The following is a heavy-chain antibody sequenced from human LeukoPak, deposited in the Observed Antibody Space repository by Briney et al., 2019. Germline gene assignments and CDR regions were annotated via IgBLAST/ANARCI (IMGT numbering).Heavy chain of an antibody. Sequence: TGGSLRLSCAASGFTFSTYSMNWVRQAPGKGLEWVSSISGSSSYTFYADSVRGRFTISRENAKNSLYLQMNSLRAEDTAVYYCARGTTGGYSPSHWGQGTLVTVSS. CDR2: ISGSSSYT. D-gene: IGHD5-12*01. J-gene: IGHJ4*02. V-gene: IGHV3-21*01. CDR1: GFTFSTYS. CDR3: ARGTTGGYSPSH.